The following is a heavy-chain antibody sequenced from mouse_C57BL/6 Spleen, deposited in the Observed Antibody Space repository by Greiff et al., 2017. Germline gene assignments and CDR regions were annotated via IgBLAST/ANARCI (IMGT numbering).Heavy chain of an antibody. D-gene: IGHD2-4*01. V-gene: IGHV1-74*01. CDR1: GYTFTSYW. J-gene: IGHJ1*03. CDR3: AIYDYDKNFDV. Sequence: VKLQQPGAELVKPGASVKVSCKASGYTFTSYWMHWVKQRPGQGLEWIGRIHPSDSDTNYNQKFKGKATLTVAKSSSTAYMQLSSLTSEDSAVYYCAIYDYDKNFDVWGTGTTVTVSS. CDR2: IHPSDSDT.